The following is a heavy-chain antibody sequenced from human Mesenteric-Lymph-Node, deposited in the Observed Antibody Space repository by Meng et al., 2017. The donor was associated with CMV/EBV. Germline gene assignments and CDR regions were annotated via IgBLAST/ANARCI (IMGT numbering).Heavy chain of an antibody. CDR2: ISGTSRTT. CDR1: GFTFSSCS. Sequence: GGSLRLSCAGSGFTFSSCSMNWVRQAPGKGLEWVSYISGTSRTTNHADSVKGRFTISRDNARNSLYLQMSRLGAEDTAVYYCARLMYDSSGFYSRFDYWGQGTLVTVSS. V-gene: IGHV3-48*04. CDR3: ARLMYDSSGFYSRFDY. D-gene: IGHD3-22*01. J-gene: IGHJ4*02.